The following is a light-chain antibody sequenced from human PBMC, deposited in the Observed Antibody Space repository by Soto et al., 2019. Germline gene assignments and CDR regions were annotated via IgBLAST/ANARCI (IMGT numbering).Light chain of an antibody. V-gene: IGKV3-20*01. CDR3: QQYGSSFT. CDR1: QSVRSSY. CDR2: GAS. Sequence: EIVLTQSPGTLSLSPGETATLSCRASQSVRSSYLAWYQQKPGQAPRLLIYGASSRATGIPDRFSGSGSGTDFTLTISRLEPEDFEVYDGQQYGSSFTFGHGTKVDIK. J-gene: IGKJ3*01.